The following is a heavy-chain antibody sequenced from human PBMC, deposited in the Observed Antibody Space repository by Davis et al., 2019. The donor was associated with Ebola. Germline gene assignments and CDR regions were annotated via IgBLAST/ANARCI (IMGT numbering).Heavy chain of an antibody. CDR3: ARLEAVAGLDY. V-gene: IGHV4-59*08. D-gene: IGHD6-19*01. CDR2: IYHSGST. J-gene: IGHJ4*02. CDR1: GGSINSFL. Sequence: SETLSLTCSVSGGSINSFLWTWIRQHPGKGLEWIGYIYHSGSTYYNPSLKSRVTISVDTSKNQFSLKLSSVTAADTAVYYCARLEAVAGLDYWGQGTLVTVSS.